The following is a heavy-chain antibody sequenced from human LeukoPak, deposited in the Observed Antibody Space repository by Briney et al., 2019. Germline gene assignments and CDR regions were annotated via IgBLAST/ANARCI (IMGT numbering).Heavy chain of an antibody. V-gene: IGHV3-74*01. CDR2: INSDGSST. D-gene: IGHD2-2*01. CDR1: GITFSSYW. CDR3: ARKYCSTTSCLFDN. Sequence: GGSLRLSCAASGITFSSYWMHWVRQAPGKGLVWVSRINSDGSSTSYADSVKGRFTISRDNARNTLYLQMNSLRAEDTAVYYCARKYCSTTSCLFDNWGQGTLVTVSS. J-gene: IGHJ4*02.